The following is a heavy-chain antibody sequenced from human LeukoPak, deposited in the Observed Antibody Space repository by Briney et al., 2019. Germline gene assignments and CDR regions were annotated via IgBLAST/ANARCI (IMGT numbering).Heavy chain of an antibody. CDR2: ISSSSSTI. Sequence: GGSLRLSCAASGFTFSSYSMNWVRQAPGKGLERVSYISSSSSTIYYADSVKGRFTISRDNSKNTLYLQMNSLRAEDTAVYYCARDYYGSGSSIDYWGQGTLVTVSS. CDR3: ARDYYGSGSSIDY. J-gene: IGHJ4*02. V-gene: IGHV3-48*01. D-gene: IGHD3-10*01. CDR1: GFTFSSYS.